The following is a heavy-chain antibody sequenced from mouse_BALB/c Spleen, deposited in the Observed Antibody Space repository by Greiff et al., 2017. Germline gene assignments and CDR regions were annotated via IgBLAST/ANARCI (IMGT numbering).Heavy chain of an antibody. V-gene: IGHV5-6*01. D-gene: IGHD2-3*01. Sequence: EVNVVESGGDLVKPGGSLKLSCAASGFTFSSYGMSWVRQTPDKRLEWVATISSGGSYTYYPDSVKGRFTISRDNAKNTLYLQMSSLKSEDTAMYYCARQEIYDGYSYYFDYWGQGTTLTVSS. CDR2: ISSGGSYT. J-gene: IGHJ2*01. CDR1: GFTFSSYG. CDR3: ARQEIYDGYSYYFDY.